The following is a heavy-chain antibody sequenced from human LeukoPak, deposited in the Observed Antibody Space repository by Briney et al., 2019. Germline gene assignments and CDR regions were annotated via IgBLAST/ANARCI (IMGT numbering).Heavy chain of an antibody. CDR1: GFTFRDDY. J-gene: IGHJ4*02. V-gene: IGHV3-11*04. D-gene: IGHD3-3*01. CDR3: ASWEYYDVWSGGGPSDY. CDR2: ISSSGSTI. Sequence: GGSLRLSCAASGFTFRDDYMSWMLQAPGKGLEGVSYISSSGSTIYYADSVKGRFTISRDNAKNSLYLQMNSLRAEDTAVYYCASWEYYDVWSGGGPSDYWGQGTLVTVSS.